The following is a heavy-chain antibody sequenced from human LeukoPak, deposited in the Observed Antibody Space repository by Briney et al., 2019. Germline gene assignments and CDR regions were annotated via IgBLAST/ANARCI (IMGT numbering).Heavy chain of an antibody. Sequence: PGGSLRLSCSASGFTFSSYAMHWVRQAPGKGLEYVSAISSNGGSTYYADSVKGRFTISRDNSKSTLYLQMSSLRAEDTAVYYCVTGDYVWGSYRHFFDYWGQGTLVTVSS. CDR3: VTGDYVWGSYRHFFDY. D-gene: IGHD3-16*02. J-gene: IGHJ4*02. V-gene: IGHV3-64D*06. CDR1: GFTFSSYA. CDR2: ISSNGGST.